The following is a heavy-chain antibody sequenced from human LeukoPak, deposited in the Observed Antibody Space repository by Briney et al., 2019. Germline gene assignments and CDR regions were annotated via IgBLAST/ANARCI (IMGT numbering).Heavy chain of an antibody. J-gene: IGHJ6*02. CDR1: GFTFSSYA. Sequence: GGSLRLSCAASGFTFSSYAMSWVRQAPGKGLEWVSAISGSGGSTYYADSVKGRFTISRDNSKNTLYLQMSSLRAEDTAVYYCAKDSAYCSGGSCYYYYGMDVWGQGTTVTVSS. D-gene: IGHD2-15*01. CDR2: ISGSGGST. CDR3: AKDSAYCSGGSCYYYYGMDV. V-gene: IGHV3-23*01.